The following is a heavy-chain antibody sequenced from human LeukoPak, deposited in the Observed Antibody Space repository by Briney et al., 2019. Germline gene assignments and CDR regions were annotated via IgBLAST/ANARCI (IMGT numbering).Heavy chain of an antibody. V-gene: IGHV3-74*01. D-gene: IGHD3-22*01. CDR2: IKSDGST. J-gene: IGHJ1*01. Sequence: GGSLRLSCAASGFTFSTYWMHWVRQAPGKGLVWVSRIKSDGSTNYADSVKGRFTISRDNAKNTVSLQMNSLRAEDTGVYYRARAPSEIGGYYPEYFRHWGQGTLVTVSS. CDR1: GFTFSTYW. CDR3: ARAPSEIGGYYPEYFRH.